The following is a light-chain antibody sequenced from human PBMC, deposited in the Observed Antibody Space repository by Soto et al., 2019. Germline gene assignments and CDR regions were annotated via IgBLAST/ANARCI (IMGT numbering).Light chain of an antibody. CDR1: SSDVGSYNL. CDR3: CSYAGSSNRV. Sequence: QSALTQPASVSGSPGQSITISCTGTSSDVGSYNLVSWYQQHPGKAPKLMIYKVTKRPSGVSNRFSGSKSGNTASLTISGLQAEDEADYYCCSYAGSSNRVFGGGTKLTVL. CDR2: KVT. V-gene: IGLV2-23*02. J-gene: IGLJ3*02.